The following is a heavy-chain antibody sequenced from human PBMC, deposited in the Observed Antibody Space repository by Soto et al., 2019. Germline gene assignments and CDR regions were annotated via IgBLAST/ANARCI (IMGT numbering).Heavy chain of an antibody. CDR1: GGSIRNGDYY. CDR3: VTFNLVGAAYYFDY. V-gene: IGHV4-30-4*01. Sequence: SETLSLTCTVSGGSIRNGDYYWGWIRQPPGKGLEGIGYVYYSGTTYSHPSLNSRISISVDTSENQFSLRTASVTAADTAVYYCVTFNLVGAAYYFDYWGPGTLVTVSS. J-gene: IGHJ4*02. D-gene: IGHD1-26*01. CDR2: VYYSGTT.